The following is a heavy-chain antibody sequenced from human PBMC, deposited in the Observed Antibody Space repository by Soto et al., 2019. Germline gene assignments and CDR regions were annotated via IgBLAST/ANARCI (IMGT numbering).Heavy chain of an antibody. Sequence: VLVHVSPKASAYTLTRHTMNWLRKAPGQRLEWRGWINPDNGNTKSSQKFQDRVIITRDTSARTAYMYLSSLRSEDTAVYYCSRGISTGQLDPWGQGTLVTVTS. CDR2: INPDNGNT. J-gene: IGHJ5*02. CDR3: SRGISTGQLDP. CDR1: AYTLTRHT. V-gene: IGHV1-3*01. D-gene: IGHD2-2*01.